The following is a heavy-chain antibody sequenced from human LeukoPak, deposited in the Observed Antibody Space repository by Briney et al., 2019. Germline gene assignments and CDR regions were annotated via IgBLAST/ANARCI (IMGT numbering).Heavy chain of an antibody. J-gene: IGHJ3*02. Sequence: SXXLSLTCTVSGGSISSYYWSWIRQPQGKGMEWIGYIYYSGSTNYNPSLKSRVTISVDTSKNQFSLKLSSVTAADTAVYYCASDSGSYYAFDIWGQGTMVTVSS. D-gene: IGHD1-26*01. CDR1: GGSISSYY. CDR3: ASDSGSYYAFDI. V-gene: IGHV4-59*01. CDR2: IYYSGST.